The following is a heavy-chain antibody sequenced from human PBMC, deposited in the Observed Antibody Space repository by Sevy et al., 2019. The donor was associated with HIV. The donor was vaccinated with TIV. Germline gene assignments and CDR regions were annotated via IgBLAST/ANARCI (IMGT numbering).Heavy chain of an antibody. CDR2: ISSSSGTR. CDR3: ASRGYCGGGSCYSGPNDY. J-gene: IGHJ4*02. D-gene: IGHD2-15*01. CDR1: TFTFSSYS. V-gene: IGHV3-48*02. Sequence: GGSLRLSCAASTFTFSSYSMHWVRQAPGKGLEWVSYISSSSGTRYYADSVKGRFTISRDNAKNSLFLQMNSLGDEDMAVYYCASRGYCGGGSCYSGPNDYWGQGTLVTVSS.